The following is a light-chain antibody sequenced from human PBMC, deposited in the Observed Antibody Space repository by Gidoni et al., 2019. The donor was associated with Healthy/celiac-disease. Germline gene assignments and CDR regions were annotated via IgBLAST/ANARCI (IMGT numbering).Light chain of an antibody. V-gene: IGKV2-28*01. CDR3: MQDLQTPRT. Sequence: DIVMTQSPLSLPVPPGEPDSIACRSSQRLLHSNGYNYLDWYLQKPGQSPQLLIYLGSNRDSGVPDRFSGSGSGTDFTLKISRVEAEDVGVYYCMQDLQTPRTFGGGTKVEIK. CDR1: QRLLHSNGYNY. J-gene: IGKJ4*01. CDR2: LGS.